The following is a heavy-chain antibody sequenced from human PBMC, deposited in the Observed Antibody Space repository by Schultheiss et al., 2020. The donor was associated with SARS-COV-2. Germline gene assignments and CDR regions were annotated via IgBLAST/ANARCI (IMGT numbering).Heavy chain of an antibody. J-gene: IGHJ2*01. Sequence: SQTLSLTCTVSGGSISSYDWSWIRQPPGKGLEWIGYIYYSGSTNYNPSLKSRVTISVDTSKNQFSLKLSSVTTADTAVYYCASVGSRDDWYFDLWGRGTLVTVSS. V-gene: IGHV4-59*08. D-gene: IGHD3-10*01. CDR3: ASVGSRDDWYFDL. CDR2: IYYSGST. CDR1: GGSISSYD.